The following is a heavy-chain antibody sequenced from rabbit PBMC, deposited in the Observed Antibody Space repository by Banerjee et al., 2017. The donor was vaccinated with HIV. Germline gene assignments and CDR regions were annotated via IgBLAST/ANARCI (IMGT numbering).Heavy chain of an antibody. CDR1: GIDFSSYYY. V-gene: IGHV1S45*01. J-gene: IGHJ4*01. CDR3: GRGSNGGDRFNL. CDR2: IGGGSGGA. Sequence: QEQLEESGGGLVKPEGSLTLTCTASGIDFSSYYYMCWVRQAPGKGLEWIACIGGGSGGAYYASCAKGRFTGSKTSSTTVTLQMTSLTAADTATYFCGRGSNGGDRFNLWGQGTLVTVS. D-gene: IGHD1-1*01.